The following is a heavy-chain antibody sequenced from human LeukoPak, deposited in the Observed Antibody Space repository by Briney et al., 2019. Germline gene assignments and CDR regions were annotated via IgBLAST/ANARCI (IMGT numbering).Heavy chain of an antibody. D-gene: IGHD3-22*01. Sequence: SQTLSLTCTVSGGSISSGDYYWSWIRQPPGKGLEWIGYIYYSGSTNYNPSLKSRVTISVDTSKNQFSLKLSSVTAADTAVYYCARHRGSSGYSWGAFDIWGQGTMVTVSS. V-gene: IGHV4-30-4*08. CDR3: ARHRGSSGYSWGAFDI. CDR1: GGSISSGDYY. J-gene: IGHJ3*02. CDR2: IYYSGST.